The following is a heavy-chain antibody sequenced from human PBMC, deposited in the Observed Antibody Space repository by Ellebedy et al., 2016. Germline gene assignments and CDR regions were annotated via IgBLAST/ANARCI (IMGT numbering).Heavy chain of an antibody. CDR1: GGTFSSYA. CDR3: ARDSGCSGGSCYGVPRYYYYGMDV. CDR2: IIPIFGTA. D-gene: IGHD2-15*01. J-gene: IGHJ6*02. V-gene: IGHV1-69*13. Sequence: SVKVSCXASGGTFSSYAISWVRQAPGQGLEWMGGIIPIFGTANYAQKFQGRVTITADESTSTAYMELSSLRSEDTAVYYCARDSGCSGGSCYGVPRYYYYGMDVWGQGTTVTVSS.